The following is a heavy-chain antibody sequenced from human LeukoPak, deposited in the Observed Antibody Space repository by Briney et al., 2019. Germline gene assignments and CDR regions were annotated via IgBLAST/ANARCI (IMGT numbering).Heavy chain of an antibody. CDR1: GFTFSSYA. J-gene: IGHJ4*02. CDR3: ARELGASSGCPYY. Sequence: PGGSLRLSCAASGFTFSSYAMHRVRQAPGKGLEWVSVIYSGGSTYYADSVKGRFTISRDNSKNTLYLQMNSLRAEDTAVYYCARELGASSGCPYYWGQGTLVTVSS. CDR2: IYSGGST. D-gene: IGHD6-19*01. V-gene: IGHV3-53*01.